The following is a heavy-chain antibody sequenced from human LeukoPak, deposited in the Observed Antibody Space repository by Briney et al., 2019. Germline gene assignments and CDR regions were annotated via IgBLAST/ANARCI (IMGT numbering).Heavy chain of an antibody. J-gene: IGHJ4*02. D-gene: IGHD6-19*01. CDR3: ARPGSNSGWFYFYF. Sequence: PSETLSLTCTVSGVSISTSTYFWGWIRQPPGKGLDWIVSMYDSGSTYYNPSLKSRFTISVDTSRNQFSLKLSSVTAADTAVYYWARPGSNSGWFYFYFWGQGTPVTVSS. V-gene: IGHV4-39*01. CDR1: GVSISTSTYF. CDR2: MYDSGST.